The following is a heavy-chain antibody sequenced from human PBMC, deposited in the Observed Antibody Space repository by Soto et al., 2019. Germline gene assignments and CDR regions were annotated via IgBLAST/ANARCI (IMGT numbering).Heavy chain of an antibody. D-gene: IGHD6-19*01. Sequence: SETLSLTCAVYGGSFSGYYWSWIRQPPWKGLEWIGEINHSGSTNYNPSLKSRVTISVDTSKNQFSLKLSSVTAADTAVYYCARGRTLAVAGTKRFDYWGQGTLVTVSS. V-gene: IGHV4-34*01. CDR2: INHSGST. CDR1: GGSFSGYY. J-gene: IGHJ4*02. CDR3: ARGRTLAVAGTKRFDY.